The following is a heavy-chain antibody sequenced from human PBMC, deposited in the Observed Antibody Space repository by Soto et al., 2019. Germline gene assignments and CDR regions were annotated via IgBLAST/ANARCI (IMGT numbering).Heavy chain of an antibody. Sequence: PSETLSLTCAVSGGSISSGGYSWTWIRQPPGKGLEWIGYIYHSGSTYYNPSLKSRVTISVDRSKNQFSLKLNSVTAADTAVYYCARAQEVWGQGTTVTVSS. CDR3: ARAQEV. V-gene: IGHV4-30-2*01. CDR2: IYHSGST. J-gene: IGHJ6*02. CDR1: GGSISSGGYS.